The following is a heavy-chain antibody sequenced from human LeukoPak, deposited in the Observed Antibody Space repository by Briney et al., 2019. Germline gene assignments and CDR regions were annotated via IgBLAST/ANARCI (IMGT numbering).Heavy chain of an antibody. J-gene: IGHJ4*02. CDR3: ARFNYGDYDYFDY. CDR1: GYTFTGYY. CDR2: INPDSGGT. D-gene: IGHD4-17*01. Sequence: ASVKVSCKASGYTFTGYYMHWVRQAPGQGLEWMGWINPDSGGTNYAQKLQGRVTMTTDTSTSTAYMELRSLRSDDTAVYYCARFNYGDYDYFDYWGQGTLVTVSS. V-gene: IGHV1-2*02.